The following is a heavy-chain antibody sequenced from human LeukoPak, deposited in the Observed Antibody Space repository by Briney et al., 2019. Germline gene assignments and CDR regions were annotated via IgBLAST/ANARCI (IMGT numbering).Heavy chain of an antibody. J-gene: IGHJ4*02. D-gene: IGHD2-15*01. CDR3: AKSNGYCSGGNCYSNY. Sequence: GGSLRLSCAASGFTFSDYGMHWIRQAPGKGLEWVAVISYDGRNQYYAGSVKGRFTISRDSSKNTLYLQMNSLRAEDTAVYHCAKSNGYCSGGNCYSNYWGQGTLVTVSS. CDR1: GFTFSDYG. V-gene: IGHV3-30*18. CDR2: ISYDGRNQ.